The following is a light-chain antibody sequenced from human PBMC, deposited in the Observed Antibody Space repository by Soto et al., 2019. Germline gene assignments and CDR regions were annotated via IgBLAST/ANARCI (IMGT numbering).Light chain of an antibody. CDR2: GNN. Sequence: QSVLTQPPSVSGAPGQRVTISCTGSSSNIGAGFDVHGDQQLPGTAPKPLIYGNNNRHSGLPDRFSGSKSGTSASLAITGLQAEDEADYYCQSHANCLSAIFFLATGNEVTVL. CDR3: QSHANCLSAIFF. CDR1: SSNIGAGFD. J-gene: IGLJ1*01. V-gene: IGLV1-40*01.